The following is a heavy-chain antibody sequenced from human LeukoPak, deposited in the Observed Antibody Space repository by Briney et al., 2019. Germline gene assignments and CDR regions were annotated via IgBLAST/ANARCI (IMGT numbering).Heavy chain of an antibody. CDR3: ASSMVGYYYYMDV. D-gene: IGHD4/OR15-4a*01. J-gene: IGHJ6*03. CDR2: MYYSGST. Sequence: SETLSLTCTVSGDSISSYYWSWIRQPPGKGLEWIGYMYYSGSTNYNPSLKSRVTISVDTSKNQVSLKLSPVTAADTAVYYCASSMVGYYYYMDVWGKGTTVTVSS. CDR1: GDSISSYY. V-gene: IGHV4-59*01.